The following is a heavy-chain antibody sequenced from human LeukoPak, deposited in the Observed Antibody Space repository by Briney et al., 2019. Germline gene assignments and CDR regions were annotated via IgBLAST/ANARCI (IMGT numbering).Heavy chain of an antibody. V-gene: IGHV3-9*01. CDR3: AKDFVAVAGTDTTFDY. CDR1: GFTFDGYA. D-gene: IGHD6-19*01. CDR2: ISWNSGSI. Sequence: PGGSLRLSCAASGFTFDGYAMHWVRQAPGKGLEWVSGISWNSGSIGYADSVKGRFTISRDNAKNSLYLQMNSLGAEDTALYYCAKDFVAVAGTDTTFDYWGQGTLVTVSS. J-gene: IGHJ4*02.